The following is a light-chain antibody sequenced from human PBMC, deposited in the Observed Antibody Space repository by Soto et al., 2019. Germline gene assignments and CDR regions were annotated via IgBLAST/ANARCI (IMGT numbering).Light chain of an antibody. Sequence: HSVLTHPPSVTAAARQKVTISCSGSISNIGGNSVSWYQQLPGTAPKLLIYDDNKRPSGIPDRFSGSKSGTSATLGITGFQTGDEADYYCGSWDSSLSAYVFGTGTKVTVL. V-gene: IGLV1-51*01. CDR3: GSWDSSLSAYV. CDR2: DDN. J-gene: IGLJ1*01. CDR1: ISNIGGNS.